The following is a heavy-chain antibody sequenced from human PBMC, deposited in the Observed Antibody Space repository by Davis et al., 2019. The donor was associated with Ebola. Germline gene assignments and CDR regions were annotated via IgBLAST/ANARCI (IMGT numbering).Heavy chain of an antibody. J-gene: IGHJ4*02. Sequence: ESLKISCAASGFTFSSYWMSWVRQAPGKVLEWVANIQPDGSEKYYLDSVKGRFTISRDNAKYSLYLQMNSLRAEDTAVYYCARDLFALTGLWGQGTLVTVSS. CDR2: IQPDGSEK. CDR3: ARDLFALTGL. CDR1: GFTFSSYW. V-gene: IGHV3-7*01. D-gene: IGHD3-9*01.